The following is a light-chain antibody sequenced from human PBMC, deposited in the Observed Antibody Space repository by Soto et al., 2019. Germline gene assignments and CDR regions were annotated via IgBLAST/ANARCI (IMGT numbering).Light chain of an antibody. Sequence: DIQMTQSPSSLSASVGDRVSITCRASHGVSSCLAWYQQKPGKAPKSLVYDASTLQSGVPSRFSGSGSGTYFTLTINSLQPEDFATYYCQQLNSYPPTFGGGTKVDIK. CDR1: HGVSSC. V-gene: IGKV1-9*01. J-gene: IGKJ4*02. CDR3: QQLNSYPPT. CDR2: DAS.